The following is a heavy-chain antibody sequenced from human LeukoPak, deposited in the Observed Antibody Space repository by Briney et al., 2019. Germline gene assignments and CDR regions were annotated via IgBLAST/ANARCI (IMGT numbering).Heavy chain of an antibody. D-gene: IGHD6-6*01. Sequence: GGSLRLSCTASGFTFGDHAVSWFRQAPGKGLDWVASIRSKTYGETTEYAASVKGRFTISRDDSKSIAYLQMNSLKTEDTDVYYCQKYSSSPFDLWGQGTLVTVSS. CDR2: IRSKTYGETT. J-gene: IGHJ4*02. CDR1: GFTFGDHA. V-gene: IGHV3-49*03. CDR3: QKYSSSPFDL.